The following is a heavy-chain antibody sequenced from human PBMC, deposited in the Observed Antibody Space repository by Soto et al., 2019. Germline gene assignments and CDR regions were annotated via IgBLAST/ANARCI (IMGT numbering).Heavy chain of an antibody. D-gene: IGHD6-19*01. V-gene: IGHV2-5*01. CDR2: FYSNGDK. CDR3: AHIPVAGTWYFDL. CDR1: GFSLSTSGVG. J-gene: IGHJ2*01. Sequence: QITLKESGPTLVKPTQTLTLTCTFSGFSLSTSGVGVGWVRQPPGKALEWLALFYSNGDKRYSPSLKSRLAISKDPYKNQVVLSMTNLDPVDTATSYCAHIPVAGTWYFDLWGRGTLVSVSS.